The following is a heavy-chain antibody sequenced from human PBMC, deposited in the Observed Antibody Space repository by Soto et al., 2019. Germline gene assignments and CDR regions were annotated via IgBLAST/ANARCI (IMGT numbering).Heavy chain of an antibody. Sequence: QVQLVQSGAEVKKPGASVKVSCKASGYTFTSYGISWVRQAHGQGLEWMGWISAYNGNTNYAQKLQGRVTMTTDTSTSTAYMELRSLRSDDTAVYYCARETSSYGDYVYPFDYWGQGTLVTVSS. D-gene: IGHD4-17*01. CDR3: ARETSSYGDYVYPFDY. V-gene: IGHV1-18*04. CDR1: GYTFTSYG. CDR2: ISAYNGNT. J-gene: IGHJ4*02.